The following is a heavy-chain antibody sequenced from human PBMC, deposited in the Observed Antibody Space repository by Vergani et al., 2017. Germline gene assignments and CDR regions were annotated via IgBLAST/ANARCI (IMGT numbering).Heavy chain of an antibody. CDR2: ITSSGRTI. D-gene: IGHD3-9*01. CDR3: ARVQHDLLTGTIRPFDY. V-gene: IGHV3-11*04. J-gene: IGHJ4*02. Sequence: QVQLVESGGGLVKPGGSLRLSCAAPGFTFSDYYMTWLRQAPGKGLEWVSYITSSGRTIYYVDSVKGRFTISRDNAKNSLYLQMVSLRAEDTAIYYCARVQHDLLTGTIRPFDYWGRGTLVTVSS. CDR1: GFTFSDYY.